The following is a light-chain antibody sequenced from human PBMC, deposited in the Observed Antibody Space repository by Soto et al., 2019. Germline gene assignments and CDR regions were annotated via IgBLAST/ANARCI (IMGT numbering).Light chain of an antibody. J-gene: IGKJ1*01. Sequence: AIRMTQSPSAFSASTGDRVTITCRASQGISSYLAWSQQKPGKAPKLLIYAASTLQSGVPSRFRGSGSGPDFTVTFSCLQTADFASYDCPQYYSYPWTFGHGTQVAIK. CDR2: AAS. CDR3: PQYYSYPWT. V-gene: IGKV1-8*01. CDR1: QGISSY.